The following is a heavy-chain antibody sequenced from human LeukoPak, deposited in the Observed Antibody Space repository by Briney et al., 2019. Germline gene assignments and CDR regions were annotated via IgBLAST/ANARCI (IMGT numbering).Heavy chain of an antibody. CDR1: GFTVSSNS. V-gene: IGHV3-30*18. Sequence: HPGGSLRLSCTVSGFTVSSNSMSWVRQAPGKGLEWVAVISYDGSNKYYADSVKGRFTISRDNSKNTLYLQMNSLRAEDTAVYYCAKVSEGYDPKYYFDYWGQGTLATVSS. J-gene: IGHJ4*02. CDR2: ISYDGSNK. D-gene: IGHD5-12*01. CDR3: AKVSEGYDPKYYFDY.